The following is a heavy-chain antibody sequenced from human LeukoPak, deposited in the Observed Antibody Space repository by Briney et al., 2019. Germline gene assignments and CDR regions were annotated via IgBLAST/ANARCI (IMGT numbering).Heavy chain of an antibody. CDR1: GGSISSSSYY. V-gene: IGHV4-39*01. J-gene: IGHJ4*02. CDR3: ASLRERSYYARGFDY. D-gene: IGHD1-26*01. CDR2: IYYSGST. Sequence: PSETLSLTCTVSGGSISSSSYYWGWIRQPPGKGLEWIGSIYYSGSTYYNPSLKSRITISVDTSKNQFSLKLSSVTAADTAVYYCASLRERSYYARGFDYWGQGTLVTVSS.